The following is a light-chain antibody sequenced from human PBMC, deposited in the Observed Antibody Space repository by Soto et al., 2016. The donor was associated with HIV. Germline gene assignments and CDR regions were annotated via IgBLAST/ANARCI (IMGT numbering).Light chain of an antibody. CDR2: EVS. V-gene: IGKV2-29*02. Sequence: DIVMTQTPLSLSVTLGQPASISCKSSQSLLYRDGTTRFYWYLQKPGQSPQLLIHEVSSRFAGVPDRFSGSGSGTDFTLKISRVEAEDVGIYYCMQGLQLPLTFGGGTKVEIK. CDR1: QSLLYRDGTTR. J-gene: IGKJ4*01. CDR3: MQGLQLPLT.